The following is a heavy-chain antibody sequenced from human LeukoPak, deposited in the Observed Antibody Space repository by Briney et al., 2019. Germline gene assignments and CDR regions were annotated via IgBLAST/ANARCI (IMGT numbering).Heavy chain of an antibody. V-gene: IGHV4-4*07. CDR3: TRQSEFYYNGMDV. Sequence: SETLSLTCTVSGGSISSYFWSWIRQPAGKGLEWIGRIYTSGNTKYNPSLKSRVTMSVDTSKNQFSLRLSSVTAADTGVYYCTRQSEFYYNGMDVWGQGTTVTVSS. CDR2: IYTSGNT. D-gene: IGHD3-10*01. CDR1: GGSISSYF. J-gene: IGHJ6*02.